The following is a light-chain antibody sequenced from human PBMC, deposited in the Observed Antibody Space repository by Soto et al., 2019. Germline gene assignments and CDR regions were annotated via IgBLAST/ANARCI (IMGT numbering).Light chain of an antibody. CDR1: SYNIGSNT. V-gene: IGLV1-44*01. CDR2: SNN. CDR3: AAWYDSVNGFYV. Sequence: QSVLTQPPSASGTPGQRVTISCSGSSYNIGSNTVNWYQQLPGTAPKLLIYSNNQRPSGFPDRFSGSKSGTSASLAVSGLHSVDEGDYYCAAWYDSVNGFYVFGTGTQLTVL. J-gene: IGLJ1*01.